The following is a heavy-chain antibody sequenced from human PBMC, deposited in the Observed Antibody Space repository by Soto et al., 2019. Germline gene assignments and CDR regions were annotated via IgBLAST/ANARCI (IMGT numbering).Heavy chain of an antibody. V-gene: IGHV4-59*08. CDR2: IYYSGST. D-gene: IGHD3-16*01. CDR3: ARLCGLDAFGI. Sequence: QVQLQESGPGLVKPSETLSLTCTVSGGSINSYYWSWIRQPPGKGLEWIGYIYYSGSTNYNHALKSRVNKSVDTSKNQFSLKLSSVTAADTAVYYCARLCGLDAFGIWGQGTMVTVSS. CDR1: GGSINSYY. J-gene: IGHJ3*02.